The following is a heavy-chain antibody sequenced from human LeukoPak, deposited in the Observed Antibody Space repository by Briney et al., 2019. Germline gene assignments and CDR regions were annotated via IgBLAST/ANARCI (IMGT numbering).Heavy chain of an antibody. V-gene: IGHV3-21*01. CDR1: GFTVSSNY. D-gene: IGHD3-22*01. J-gene: IGHJ4*02. Sequence: GGSLRLSCAASGFTVSSNYMSWVRQAPGKGLEWVSSISSSSSYIYYADSVKGRFTISRDNAKNSLYLQMNSLRAEDTAVYYCARLTSGYSGDFDYWGQGTLVTVSS. CDR3: ARLTSGYSGDFDY. CDR2: ISSSSSYI.